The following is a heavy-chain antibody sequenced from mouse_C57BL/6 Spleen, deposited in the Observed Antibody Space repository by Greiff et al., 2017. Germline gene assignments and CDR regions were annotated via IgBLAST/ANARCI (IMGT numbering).Heavy chain of an antibody. CDR3: ARDGTY. CDR1: GYSFTGYY. D-gene: IGHD2-3*01. V-gene: IGHV1-42*01. J-gene: IGHJ3*01. CDR2: INPSTGGT. Sequence: SGPELVKPGASVKISCKASGYSFTGYYMNWVKQSPEKSLEWIGEINPSTGGTTYNQKFKAKATLTVDKSSSTAYMQLKSLTSEDSAVYYCARDGTYWGQGTLVTVSA.